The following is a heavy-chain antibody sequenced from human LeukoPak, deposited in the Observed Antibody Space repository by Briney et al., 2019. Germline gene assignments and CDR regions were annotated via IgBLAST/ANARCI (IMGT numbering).Heavy chain of an antibody. CDR1: GYSINSGHY. CDR2: IYYSGNT. D-gene: IGHD5-12*01. CDR3: ARDLGYSGFDWAP. J-gene: IGHJ5*02. V-gene: IGHV4-38-2*02. Sequence: PSETLSLTCTVSGYSINSGHYWGWIRQPPGKRPEWIGSIYYSGNTYYNPTLKSRITISVDTSKNQFSLNLTSVTAADAAVYYCARDLGYSGFDWAPWGQGTLVTVSS.